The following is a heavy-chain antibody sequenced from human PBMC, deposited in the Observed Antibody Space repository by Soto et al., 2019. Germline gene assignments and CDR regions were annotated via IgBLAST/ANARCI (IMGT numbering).Heavy chain of an antibody. J-gene: IGHJ6*02. V-gene: IGHV5-10-1*01. D-gene: IGHD5-18*01. CDR1: GYSFTSYW. CDR3: ARTKTAPASYYYGMDA. CDR2: IDPSDSYT. Sequence: GEALNISCKGSGYSFTSYWISLVRHMPGKGLEWMGRIDPSDSYTNYSPSFQGHVTISADKSISAAYLQWSSLKASDPAMYYCARTKTAPASYYYGMDALRQGPTGTV.